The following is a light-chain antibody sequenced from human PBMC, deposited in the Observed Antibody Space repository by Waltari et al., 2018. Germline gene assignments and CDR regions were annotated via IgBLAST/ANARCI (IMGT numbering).Light chain of an antibody. CDR3: QQYNTYSRT. CDR2: GAS. J-gene: IGKJ1*01. CDR1: QSLSNW. V-gene: IGKV1-5*01. Sequence: DIQMTRSPSTLSASIGDRVTITCRASQSLSNWLAWYQQQPGKSPKLLIYGASSLESWVPSRFSGSGSGTEFTLTISSLQPDDFATYYCQQYNTYSRTFGQGTTVEVK.